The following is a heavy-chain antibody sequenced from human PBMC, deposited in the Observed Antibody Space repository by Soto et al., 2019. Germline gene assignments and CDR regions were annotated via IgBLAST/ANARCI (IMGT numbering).Heavy chain of an antibody. D-gene: IGHD6-13*01. J-gene: IGHJ4*02. Sequence: EPGPTLVNPTQTLTLTCTFSGISLSTSVLGVGLIRHPPGKALEWLALIYWDDDKRYSPSLKSRLTITKDTSKNQVVLTMTNMDPVDTATYYCAHRSAAAALVGNRFFDYWGQGALVTVSS. CDR3: AHRSAAAALVGNRFFDY. CDR2: IYWDDDK. V-gene: IGHV2-5*02. CDR1: GISLSTSVLG.